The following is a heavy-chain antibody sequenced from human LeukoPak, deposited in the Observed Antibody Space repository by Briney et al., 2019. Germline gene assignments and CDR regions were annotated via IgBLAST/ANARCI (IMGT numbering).Heavy chain of an antibody. CDR3: AKSNREQLVRSYGLDV. D-gene: IGHD6-13*01. CDR1: GFTFSTYA. V-gene: IGHV3-23*01. CDR2: IRGSVGST. Sequence: GGSLRLSCAASGFTFSTYAVSWVRQAQGRGLEWVSDIRGSVGSTYYADSVKGRFTISRDNPKDTVYLQMNSQRVDDTAVYYCAKSNREQLVRSYGLDVWGQGTTVTVSS. J-gene: IGHJ6*02.